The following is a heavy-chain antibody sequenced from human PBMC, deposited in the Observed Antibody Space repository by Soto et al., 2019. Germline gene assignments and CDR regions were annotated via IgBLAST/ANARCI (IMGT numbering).Heavy chain of an antibody. CDR1: GYTFTSYG. D-gene: IGHD2-15*01. V-gene: IGHV1-18*01. CDR3: AREGYCGGGSCYSRQAYYYYGMDV. J-gene: IGHJ6*02. Sequence: ASVKVSCKASGYTFTSYGISWVRQAPGQGLEWMGWISAYNGNTNYAQKLQGRVTMTTDTSTSTAYMELRSLTSDDTAVYYCAREGYCGGGSCYSRQAYYYYGMDVWGQGTTVTVSS. CDR2: ISAYNGNT.